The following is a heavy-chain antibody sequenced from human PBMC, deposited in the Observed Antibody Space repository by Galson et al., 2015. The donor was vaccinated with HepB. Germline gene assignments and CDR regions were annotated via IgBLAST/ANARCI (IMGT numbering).Heavy chain of an antibody. D-gene: IGHD6-13*01. J-gene: IGHJ4*02. Sequence: ETLSLTCAVYGGSFSGYYWSWIRQPPGKGLEWIGEINHSGSTNYNPSLKSRVTISVDTSKNQFSLKLSSVTAADTAVYYCARDVRAAADYWGQGTLVTVSS. CDR2: INHSGST. V-gene: IGHV4-34*01. CDR3: ARDVRAAADY. CDR1: GGSFSGYY.